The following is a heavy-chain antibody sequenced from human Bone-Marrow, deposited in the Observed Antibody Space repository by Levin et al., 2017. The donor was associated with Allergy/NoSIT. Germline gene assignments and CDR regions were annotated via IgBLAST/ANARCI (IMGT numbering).Heavy chain of an antibody. CDR1: GGTFSSYA. CDR3: ARGGHSSSYYYYYMDV. V-gene: IGHV1-69*13. Sequence: GASVKVSCKASGGTFSSYAISWVRQAPGQGLEWMGGIIPIFGTANYAQKFQGRVTITADESTSTAYMELSSLRSEDTAVYYCARGGHSSSYYYYYMDVWGKGTTVTVSS. D-gene: IGHD6-6*01. CDR2: IIPIFGTA. J-gene: IGHJ6*03.